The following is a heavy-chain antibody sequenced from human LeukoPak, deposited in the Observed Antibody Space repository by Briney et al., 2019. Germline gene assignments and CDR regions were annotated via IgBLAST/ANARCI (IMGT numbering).Heavy chain of an antibody. D-gene: IGHD5-18*01. J-gene: IGHJ4*02. V-gene: IGHV1-18*01. CDR1: GYTFTSYG. CDR3: ARGGGYSYGRHPEPHLFDY. Sequence: ASVKVSCKASGYTFTSYGISWVRQAPGQGLEWMGWISAYNGNTNYAQKLQGRVTMTTDTSTSTVYMELSSLRSEDTAVYYCARGGGYSYGRHPEPHLFDYWGQGTLVTVSS. CDR2: ISAYNGNT.